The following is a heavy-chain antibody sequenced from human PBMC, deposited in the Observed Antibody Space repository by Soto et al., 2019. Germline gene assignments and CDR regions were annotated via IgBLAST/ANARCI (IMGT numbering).Heavy chain of an antibody. CDR1: GFTFSDYY. D-gene: IGHD3-3*01. V-gene: IGHV3-11*01. CDR3: AREITIFGVAPGDALAI. J-gene: IGHJ3*02. CDR2: ISSSGRTI. Sequence: QVQLVESGGGLVKPGGSLRLSCAASGFTFSDYYMSWIRQAPGKGLEWASYISSSGRTIYYADSVKGRFTISRDNAKNSLYLKMNSRRAEDTAVYYCAREITIFGVAPGDALAIWGQGTMVTVSS.